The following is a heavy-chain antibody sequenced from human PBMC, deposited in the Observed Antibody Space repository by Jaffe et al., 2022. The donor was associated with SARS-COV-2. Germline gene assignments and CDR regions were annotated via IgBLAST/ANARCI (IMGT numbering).Heavy chain of an antibody. V-gene: IGHV3-7*01. CDR2: IKQDGSEK. CDR1: GFTFSSYW. CDR3: ARDSGSYFTYFDY. J-gene: IGHJ4*02. D-gene: IGHD1-26*01. Sequence: EVQLVESGGGLVQPGGSLRLSCAASGFTFSSYWMSWVRQAPGKGLEWVANIKQDGSEKYYVDSVKGRFTISRDNAKNSLYLQMNSLRAEDTAVYYCARDSGSYFTYFDYWGQGTLVTVSS.